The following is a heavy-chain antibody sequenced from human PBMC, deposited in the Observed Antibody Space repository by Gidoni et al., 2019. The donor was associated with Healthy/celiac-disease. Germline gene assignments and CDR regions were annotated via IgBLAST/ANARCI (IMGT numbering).Heavy chain of an antibody. V-gene: IGHV1-18*01. Sequence: QVQLVQSGAPVKKPGASVNVSCKASGSTFPSYGISWVRQAPGQGLEWMGWSSAYNGNTNDAQKLQGRVTMTTDTSTSTAYMELRSLRSDDTAVYYCERDPGGGVCYGYWGQGTLVTVSS. CDR2: SSAYNGNT. CDR1: GSTFPSYG. J-gene: IGHJ4*02. D-gene: IGHD2-8*02. CDR3: ERDPGGGVCYGY.